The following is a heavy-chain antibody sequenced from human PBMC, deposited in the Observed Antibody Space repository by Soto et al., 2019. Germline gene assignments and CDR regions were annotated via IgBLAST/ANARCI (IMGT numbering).Heavy chain of an antibody. CDR2: ISYDGSKK. D-gene: IGHD6-19*01. CDR3: AKDLKVAGNYYYYGMDV. Sequence: QVQLVESGGGVVQPGRSLRLSCAASGFTFSSYGIHWVRQAPGKGLEWVAVISYDGSKKYYADSVKGRFTISRDNSKNTLYLQMNSLRAEDTAVYYSAKDLKVAGNYYYYGMDVWGQGTAVTVSS. J-gene: IGHJ6*02. V-gene: IGHV3-30*18. CDR1: GFTFSSYG.